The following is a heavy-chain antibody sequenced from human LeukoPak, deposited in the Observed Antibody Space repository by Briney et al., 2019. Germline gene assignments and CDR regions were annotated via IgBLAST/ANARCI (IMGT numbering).Heavy chain of an antibody. V-gene: IGHV3-9*01. CDR1: GFTFDDYA. Sequence: PGGSLRLSCAASGFTFDDYAMHWVRQAPGKGLEWVSGISWNSGTKGYADSVKGRFTISRDNAKNSLYLQMNSLRSEDTAVYYCARDLEYYDFWSGYSNNYYYYGMDVWGQGTTVTVSS. J-gene: IGHJ6*02. CDR2: ISWNSGTK. CDR3: ARDLEYYDFWSGYSNNYYYYGMDV. D-gene: IGHD3-3*01.